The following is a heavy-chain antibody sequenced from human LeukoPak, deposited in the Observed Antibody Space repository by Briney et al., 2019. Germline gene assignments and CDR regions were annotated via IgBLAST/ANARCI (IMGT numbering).Heavy chain of an antibody. Sequence: GGSLRLSCAASGFTFSSYGMHWVRQAPGKGLEWVAVISYDGSNKYYADSVKGRFTISRDNSKNTLSLQMNSLRAEDTAVYYCAKDFSCGGDCYSPSGYYGMDVWGQGTTVTVSS. CDR1: GFTFSSYG. D-gene: IGHD2-21*02. V-gene: IGHV3-30*18. CDR2: ISYDGSNK. J-gene: IGHJ6*02. CDR3: AKDFSCGGDCYSPSGYYGMDV.